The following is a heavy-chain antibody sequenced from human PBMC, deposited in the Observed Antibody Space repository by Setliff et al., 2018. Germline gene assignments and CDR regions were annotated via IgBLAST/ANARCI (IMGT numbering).Heavy chain of an antibody. J-gene: IGHJ6*03. CDR1: GGTFRSYG. V-gene: IGHV1-69*05. CDR2: TIPMFGSA. D-gene: IGHD2-15*01. Sequence: SVKVSCKASGGTFRSYGISWVRQAPGQGLEWMGGTIPMFGSANHAQKFQGRVTIITDESTSTAYMELSRLTSDDTAVYYCAREGVDTRSSTDYRYYMDVWGQGTTVTVS. CDR3: AREGVDTRSSTDYRYYMDV.